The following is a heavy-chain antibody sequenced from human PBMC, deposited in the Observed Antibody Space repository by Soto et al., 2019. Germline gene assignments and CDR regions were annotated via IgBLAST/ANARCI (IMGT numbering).Heavy chain of an antibody. CDR1: GYTFTGYY. V-gene: IGHV1-2*04. J-gene: IGHJ3*02. D-gene: IGHD3-9*01. Sequence: GASVKVSCKASGYTFTGYYMHWVRQAPGQGLEWMGWINPNSGGTNYAQKFQGWVTMTRDTSISTAYMELSRLRSDDTAVYYCARSKYDILTGYSHAFDIWGQGTMVTVSS. CDR2: INPNSGGT. CDR3: ARSKYDILTGYSHAFDI.